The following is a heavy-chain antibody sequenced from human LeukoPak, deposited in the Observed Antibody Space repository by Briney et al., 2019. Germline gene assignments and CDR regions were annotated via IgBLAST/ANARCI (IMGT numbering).Heavy chain of an antibody. D-gene: IGHD1-26*01. V-gene: IGHV4-30-2*01. CDR2: IYHSGST. CDR1: GGSISSGGYY. Sequence: SQTLSLTCTVSGGSISSGGYYWSWIRQPPGKGLEWIGYIYHSGSTYYNPSLKSRVTISVDRSKNQFSLKLSSVTAADTAVYYCARLTIARGSYRSGAFYWGQGTLVTVSS. J-gene: IGHJ4*02. CDR3: ARLTIARGSYRSGAFY.